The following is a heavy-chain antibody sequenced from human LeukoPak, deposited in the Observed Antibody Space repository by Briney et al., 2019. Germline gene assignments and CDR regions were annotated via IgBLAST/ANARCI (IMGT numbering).Heavy chain of an antibody. Sequence: GGSLRLSCAASGFTFSSYDMHWVRQTPAKGLEWVAVIWYDGSSKYYADSVKGRFTISRDNSKNTLYLQMDSLRAEDTAVYYCARVHSSSWAYFDNWGQGTLVTVSS. CDR3: ARVHSSSWAYFDN. J-gene: IGHJ4*02. D-gene: IGHD6-13*01. CDR2: IWYDGSSK. V-gene: IGHV3-33*01. CDR1: GFTFSSYD.